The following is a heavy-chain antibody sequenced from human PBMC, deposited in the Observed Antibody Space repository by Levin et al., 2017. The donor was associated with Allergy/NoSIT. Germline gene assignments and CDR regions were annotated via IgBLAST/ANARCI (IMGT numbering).Heavy chain of an antibody. CDR3: ARLRSEGDSTSGSFPLDY. D-gene: IGHD3-10*01. Sequence: GESLKISCKGSGYIFSNYWISWVRQMPGKGLEWMGRIDPTDSYTNYSPSLQGHITISVDKPISTAYLQWSSLKASDTAVYFCARLRSEGDSTSGSFPLDYWGQGTLVTVSS. J-gene: IGHJ4*02. V-gene: IGHV5-10-1*01. CDR1: GYIFSNYW. CDR2: IDPTDSYT.